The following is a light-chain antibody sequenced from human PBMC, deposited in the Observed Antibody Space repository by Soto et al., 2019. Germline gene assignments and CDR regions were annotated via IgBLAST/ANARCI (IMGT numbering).Light chain of an antibody. CDR2: GAS. V-gene: IGKV3-15*01. CDR3: QQYNNWPPFT. Sequence: EIVMTQSPATLPVSPGERATLSCRASQSVSSNLAWYQQKPGQAPRLLIYGASTRATGIPARFSGSGSGTEFTLTLSSLQSEDFAVYYCQQYNNWPPFTFGPGTKVDIK. J-gene: IGKJ3*01. CDR1: QSVSSN.